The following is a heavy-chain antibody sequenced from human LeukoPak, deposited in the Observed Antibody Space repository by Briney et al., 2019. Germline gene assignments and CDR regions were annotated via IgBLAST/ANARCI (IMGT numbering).Heavy chain of an antibody. CDR2: INHSGST. J-gene: IGHJ3*02. Sequence: PSETLSLTCAVYGGSFSDYYWNWIRQPPGKGLEWIGEINHSGSTNHNPSLKSRVTISLDTSKNQFSLRLISVTAADTAVYYCATSRSDHYGAFHIWGQGTMVTVSS. V-gene: IGHV4-34*01. D-gene: IGHD3-22*01. CDR3: ATSRSDHYGAFHI. CDR1: GGSFSDYY.